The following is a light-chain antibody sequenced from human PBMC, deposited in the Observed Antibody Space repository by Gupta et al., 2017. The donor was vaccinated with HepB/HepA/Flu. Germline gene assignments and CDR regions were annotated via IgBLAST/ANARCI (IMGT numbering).Light chain of an antibody. CDR2: DVT. V-gene: IGLV2-14*03. CDR3: GSYTTSSTVV. CDR1: SSDIGAFNL. J-gene: IGLJ2*01. Sequence: SALPRPPPVSGPLGQPTPIPSPGTSSDIGAFNLVSWYQQHPGKAPKVMIYDVTNRPSGVSHRFSGSKSGYTASLTISGLQAEDEADYYCGSYTTSSTVVFGGGTKLTVL.